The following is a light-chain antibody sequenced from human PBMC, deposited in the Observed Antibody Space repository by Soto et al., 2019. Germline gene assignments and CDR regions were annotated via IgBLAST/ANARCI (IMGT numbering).Light chain of an antibody. Sequence: QSVLTQPPSASGTPGQRVTTSCSGSSSNIGSNTVNWYQQLPGTAPKLLIYSNNQRPSGVPDRFSGSKSGTSASLAISGLQSEDEADYYCAAWDDSLKGFYVFGSGTKVTVL. CDR1: SSNIGSNT. CDR3: AAWDDSLKGFYV. J-gene: IGLJ1*01. CDR2: SNN. V-gene: IGLV1-44*01.